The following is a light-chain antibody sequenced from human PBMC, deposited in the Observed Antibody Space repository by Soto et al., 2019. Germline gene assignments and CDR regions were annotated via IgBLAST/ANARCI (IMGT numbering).Light chain of an antibody. CDR1: QTIANW. V-gene: IGKV1-5*01. CDR3: QQYKSFWT. Sequence: DIQMTQSPSILSASLGDRVTITCRSSQTIANWLAWYQQKPGKAPRLFIYDASSLESWVPSRLSGSGSGTEFTLTISSLQSEDFATYYCQQYKSFWTFGQGTKVDIK. CDR2: DAS. J-gene: IGKJ1*01.